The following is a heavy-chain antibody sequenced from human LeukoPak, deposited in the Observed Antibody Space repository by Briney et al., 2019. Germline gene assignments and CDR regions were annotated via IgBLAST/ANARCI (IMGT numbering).Heavy chain of an antibody. CDR1: GFIFDTYD. CDR3: AKPSGSGVDY. Sequence: GGSLRLSCGASGFIFDTYDMHWVRQAPGKWLEWVAFIRSDGYHTYYADSVKGRFTITRDNSKNTLYLQMNSLRLEDMAVYYCAKPSGSGVDYWGRGTRVTVSS. V-gene: IGHV3-30*02. CDR2: IRSDGYHT. D-gene: IGHD1-26*01. J-gene: IGHJ4*02.